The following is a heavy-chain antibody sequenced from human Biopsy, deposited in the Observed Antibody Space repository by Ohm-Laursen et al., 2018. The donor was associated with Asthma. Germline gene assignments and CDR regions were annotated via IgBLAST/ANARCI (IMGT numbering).Heavy chain of an antibody. CDR1: GFTVSSDH. V-gene: IGHV3-53*01. Sequence: SLRLSCAASGFTVSSDHMFWVRQAPGKGLEWVSVIYSGGTSHTADSVRGRFTISRDYSKNTLYLQIHSLRAEDTAVYYCARGDSSNWSHYYFDYWGQGTLVTVSS. J-gene: IGHJ4*02. CDR2: IYSGGTS. CDR3: ARGDSSNWSHYYFDY. D-gene: IGHD3-22*01.